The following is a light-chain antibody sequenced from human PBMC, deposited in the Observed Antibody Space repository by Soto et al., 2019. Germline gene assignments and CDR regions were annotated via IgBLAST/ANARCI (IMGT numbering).Light chain of an antibody. CDR3: QQYDDWLRLT. J-gene: IGKJ4*01. CDR1: QSVSSR. CDR2: GAS. V-gene: IGKV3D-15*01. Sequence: EIVMTQSPTNLSVSPGERVTLSCRASQSVSSRVAWYQQKPGQAPRLLIFGASSRATGIPARFSGSGSGTEFNLTISSLQSEDFAVYFCQQYDDWLRLTFGGGTKVDIK.